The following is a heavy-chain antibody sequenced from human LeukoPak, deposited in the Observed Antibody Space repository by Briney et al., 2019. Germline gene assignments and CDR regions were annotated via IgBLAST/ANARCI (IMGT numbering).Heavy chain of an antibody. CDR1: GGSFSGYY. CDR3: ARAKKGYSYGSYYFDY. J-gene: IGHJ4*02. D-gene: IGHD5-18*01. CDR2: INHNGST. Sequence: SETLSLTCAVYGGSFSGYYWSWIRQPPGKGLEWIGEINHNGSTNYNPSLKSRVTISVDTSKNQFSLKLSSVTAADTAVYYCARAKKGYSYGSYYFDYWGQGTLVTVSS. V-gene: IGHV4-34*01.